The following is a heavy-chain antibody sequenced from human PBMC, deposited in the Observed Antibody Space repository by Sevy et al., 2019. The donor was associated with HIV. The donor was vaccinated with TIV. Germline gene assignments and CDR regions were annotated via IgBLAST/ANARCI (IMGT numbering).Heavy chain of an antibody. Sequence: SETLSLTCAVYGGSFSGYYWSWIRQPPGKGLEWIGEINHSGSTNYNPSLKSRVTISVDTSKNQFSLKLSSVTAADTAVYYCARGNPEYAIRGGFLDYWGQGALVTVSS. CDR3: ARGNPEYAIRGGFLDY. V-gene: IGHV4-34*01. CDR2: INHSGST. CDR1: GGSFSGYY. D-gene: IGHD2-8*01. J-gene: IGHJ4*02.